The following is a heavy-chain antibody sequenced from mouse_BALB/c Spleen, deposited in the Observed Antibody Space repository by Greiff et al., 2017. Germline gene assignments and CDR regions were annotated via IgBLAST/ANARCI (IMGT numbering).Heavy chain of an antibody. CDR2: INPSNGGT. D-gene: IGHD2-10*01. Sequence: QVQLQQPGAELVKPGASVKLSCKASGYTFPSYWMHWVKQRPGQGLEWIGEINPSNGGTNYNEKFKRKATLTVDKSSSTAYMQLSSLTSEDSAVYYCTIGPYTWFAYWGQGTLVTVSA. CDR1: GYTFPSYW. V-gene: IGHV1S16*01. J-gene: IGHJ3*01. CDR3: TIGPYTWFAY.